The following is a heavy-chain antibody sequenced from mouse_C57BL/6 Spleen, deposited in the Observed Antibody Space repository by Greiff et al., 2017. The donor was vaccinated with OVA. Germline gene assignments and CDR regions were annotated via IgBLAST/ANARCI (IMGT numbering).Heavy chain of an antibody. Sequence: QVQLKESGAELVRPGASVKLSCKASGYTFTDYYINWVKQRPGQGLEWIARIYPGSGNTYYTEKFKGQATLTAEKSSSTAYMQLSSLTSEDAAVYFCARGDYSNYFDYWGQGTTLTVSS. J-gene: IGHJ2*01. CDR2: IYPGSGNT. V-gene: IGHV1-76*01. CDR1: GYTFTDYY. CDR3: ARGDYSNYFDY. D-gene: IGHD2-5*01.